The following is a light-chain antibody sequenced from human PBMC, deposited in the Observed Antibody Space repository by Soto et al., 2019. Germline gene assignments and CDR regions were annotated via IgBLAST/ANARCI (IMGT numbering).Light chain of an antibody. Sequence: EIVLTQSPGTLSLSPGERATLSCRASQSVSSSYLAWYQQKPGQAPRLLIYGASSRATGIPDRFSGSGSGTDFTLTISGLEPEDFAVYYCQQYGSSPPGLTFGGGTKVAIK. CDR3: QQYGSSPPGLT. CDR1: QSVSSSY. V-gene: IGKV3-20*01. J-gene: IGKJ4*01. CDR2: GAS.